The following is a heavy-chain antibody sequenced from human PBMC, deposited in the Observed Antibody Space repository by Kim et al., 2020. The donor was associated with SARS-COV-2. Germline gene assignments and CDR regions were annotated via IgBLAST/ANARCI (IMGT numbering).Heavy chain of an antibody. CDR2: IDPSDSYT. J-gene: IGHJ4*02. V-gene: IGHV5-10-1*01. CDR1: GYSFTSYW. CDR3: ARLGYCSSTSCYEYYFDY. Sequence: GESLKISCKGSGYSFTSYWISWVRQMPGKGLEWMGRIDPSDSYTNYSPSFQGHVTISADKSISTAYLQWSSLKASDTAMYYCARLGYCSSTSCYEYYFDYWGQGTLVTVSS. D-gene: IGHD2-2*01.